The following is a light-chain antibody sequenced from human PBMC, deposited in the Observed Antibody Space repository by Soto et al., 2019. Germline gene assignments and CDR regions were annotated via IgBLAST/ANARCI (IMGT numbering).Light chain of an antibody. CDR3: QQYNKWPPYT. V-gene: IGKV3-15*01. J-gene: IGKJ2*01. CDR2: GAS. Sequence: EIVMTQSPATLSVSPGERATLSCRASQSVSSNLAWYQQKPGQAPRLLIYGASTRATGIPARFSGSGSGTEFTLTIRSRQSEEFDVYYCQQYNKWPPYTFGEGTKLEIK. CDR1: QSVSSN.